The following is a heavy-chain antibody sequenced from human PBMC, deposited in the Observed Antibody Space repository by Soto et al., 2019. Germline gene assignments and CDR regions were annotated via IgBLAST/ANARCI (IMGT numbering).Heavy chain of an antibody. Sequence: GESLKISCKGSRYSFPTYWIGWVRQTPGKRLEWMGIIHPGDSDTRYSPSFQGQVTISADKSISTAYLQWSSLKASDTAIYYCARRGYSGYELYGMDVWGQGTTVTVSS. CDR3: ARRGYSGYELYGMDV. V-gene: IGHV5-51*01. J-gene: IGHJ6*02. CDR2: IHPGDSDT. D-gene: IGHD5-12*01. CDR1: RYSFPTYW.